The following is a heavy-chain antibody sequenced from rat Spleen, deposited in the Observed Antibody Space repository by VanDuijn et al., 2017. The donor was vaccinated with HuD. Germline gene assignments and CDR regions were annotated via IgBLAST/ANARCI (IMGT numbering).Heavy chain of an antibody. CDR2: ISSSISRT. CDR3: ESRTGAYYFDY. V-gene: IGHV5S23*01. CDR1: GFTFSNYG. Sequence: EVQLVESGGGLVQPGRSLKLSCAASGFTFSNYGMAWVRQAPTKGLEWVATISSSISRTYYPDSVKGRFTISRDNGKRRLYLQMNSLKAGDAATYFGESRTGAYYFDYGGQGVMVTVSS. J-gene: IGHJ2*01. D-gene: IGHD4-2*01.